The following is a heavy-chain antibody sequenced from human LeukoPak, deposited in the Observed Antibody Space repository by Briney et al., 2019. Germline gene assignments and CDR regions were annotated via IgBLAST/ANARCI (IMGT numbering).Heavy chain of an antibody. Sequence: TGGSLRLYCPPSGFPFSSYSMNWVRQAPGRGREWVSSISSSSSYIYYAGSVKGRFTISRDNAKNSLYLQMNSLRAEDTAVYYCARDRGSLARDAFDIWGQGTMVTVSS. D-gene: IGHD5-24*01. CDR2: ISSSSSYI. J-gene: IGHJ3*02. CDR3: ARDRGSLARDAFDI. CDR1: GFPFSSYS. V-gene: IGHV3-21*01.